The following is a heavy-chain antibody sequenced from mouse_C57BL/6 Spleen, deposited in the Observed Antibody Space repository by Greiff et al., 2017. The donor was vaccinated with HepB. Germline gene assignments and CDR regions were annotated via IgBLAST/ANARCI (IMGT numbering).Heavy chain of an antibody. J-gene: IGHJ2*01. CDR1: GYTFTDYY. D-gene: IGHD1-1*01. CDR3: ARRNYGSGDFDY. CDR2: INPYNGGT. Sequence: VQLQQSGPVLVKPGASVKMSCKASGYTFTDYYMNWVKQSHGKSLEWIGVINPYNGGTSYNQKFKGKATLTVDKSSSTAYMELNSLTSEDSAVYYCARRNYGSGDFDYWGQGTTLTVSS. V-gene: IGHV1-19*01.